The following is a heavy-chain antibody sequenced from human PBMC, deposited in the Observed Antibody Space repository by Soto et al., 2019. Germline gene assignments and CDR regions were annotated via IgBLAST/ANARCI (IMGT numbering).Heavy chain of an antibody. CDR3: ASSTSFGGMDV. V-gene: IGHV3-21*01. J-gene: IGHJ6*02. D-gene: IGHD3-10*01. Sequence: EVQLVESGGGLVMPGGSLRLSCRASGFSFSTYSMNWVRQAPGKGLEWVSAIRRSGDYTYYADSLKGRFTISRDNAKNSLSMQTITLRAEDTDVYYCASSTSFGGMDVWGQGTTVTVSS. CDR2: IRRSGDYT. CDR1: GFSFSTYS.